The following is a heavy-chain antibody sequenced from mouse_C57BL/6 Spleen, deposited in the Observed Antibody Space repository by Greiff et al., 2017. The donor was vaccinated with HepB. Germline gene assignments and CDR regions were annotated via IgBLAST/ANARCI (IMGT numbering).Heavy chain of an antibody. D-gene: IGHD1-1*01. V-gene: IGHV1-39*01. CDR3: ARGITTVVATGGYAMDY. CDR1: GYSFTDYN. Sequence: EVQLQQSGPELVKPGASVKISCKASGYSFTDYNMNWVKQSNGKSLEWIGVINPNYGTTSYNQKFKGKATLTVDQSSSTAYMQLNSLTSEDSAVYYCARGITTVVATGGYAMDYWGQGTSVTVSS. J-gene: IGHJ4*01. CDR2: INPNYGTT.